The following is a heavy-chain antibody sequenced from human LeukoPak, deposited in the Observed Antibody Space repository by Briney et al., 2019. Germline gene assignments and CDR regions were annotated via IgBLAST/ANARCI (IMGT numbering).Heavy chain of an antibody. CDR3: ARVTDFWSGYYIRYFDL. V-gene: IGHV4-38-2*02. D-gene: IGHD3-3*01. CDR1: NTSISGANY. J-gene: IGHJ5*02. Sequence: SETLSLTCTVSNTSISGANYWGWVRQPPGKGLEWIATIHHSGRTYYNPSLKSCVTISADTSKNEFSVKLTSVTATDTAVYYCARVTDFWSGYYIRYFDLWGQGSLVTVSS. CDR2: IHHSGRT.